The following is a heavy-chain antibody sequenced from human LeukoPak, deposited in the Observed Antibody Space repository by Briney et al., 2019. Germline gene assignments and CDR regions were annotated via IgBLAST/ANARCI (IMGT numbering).Heavy chain of an antibody. J-gene: IGHJ4*02. V-gene: IGHV3-23*01. D-gene: IGHD2-2*01. CDR1: GFTFNNYA. Sequence: GGSLRLSCAASGFTFNNYAMSWVRQAPGKGLAWVSAISGSGGSTYYADAVRGRFIITRDNSKNTLYLQMNSLRAEDTAVYYCAKDASTGTFYFDYWGQGTLVTVSS. CDR2: ISGSGGST. CDR3: AKDASTGTFYFDY.